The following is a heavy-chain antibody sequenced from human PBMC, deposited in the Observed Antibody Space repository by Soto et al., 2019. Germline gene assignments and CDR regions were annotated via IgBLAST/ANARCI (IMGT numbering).Heavy chain of an antibody. Sequence: GGSLRLSCAASGFTFNNYAMTWVRQAPGKGLEWVAAISDGGSNKYYADSVKGRFTVSRDNSKNTLYLQMNSLRAEDTAVYYCAKDQYTYYYDSSGPGGMDVWGQGTTVTVSS. D-gene: IGHD3-22*01. CDR2: ISDGGSNK. J-gene: IGHJ6*02. CDR3: AKDQYTYYYDSSGPGGMDV. CDR1: GFTFNNYA. V-gene: IGHV3-23*01.